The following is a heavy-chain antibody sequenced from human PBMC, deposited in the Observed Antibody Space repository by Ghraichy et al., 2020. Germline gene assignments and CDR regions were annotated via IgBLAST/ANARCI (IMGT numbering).Heavy chain of an antibody. CDR2: ITGTGGST. J-gene: IGHJ4*02. Sequence: GALRLSCAASGFTFSSYAMSWVRQAPGKGLEWVSAITGTGGSTYYADSVKGRFTISRDNSKNTLYLQMNSLRAEDTAVYYCAKDAEKGRGYYFDYWGQGTLVTVSS. CDR3: AKDAEKGRGYYFDY. V-gene: IGHV3-23*01. D-gene: IGHD3-10*01. CDR1: GFTFSSYA.